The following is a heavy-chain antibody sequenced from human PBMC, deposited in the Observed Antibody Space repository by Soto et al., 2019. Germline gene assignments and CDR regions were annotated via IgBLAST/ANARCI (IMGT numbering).Heavy chain of an antibody. V-gene: IGHV3-30-3*01. CDR1: GFTFSSYA. D-gene: IGHD1-26*01. J-gene: IGHJ4*02. CDR3: ARDLRVEGAIDY. Sequence: QVQLVESGGGVVQPGRSLRLSCAASGFTFSSYAMHWVRQAPGKGLQWVAVISSDGSYDYYAESVRGRFTVSRDNSKNTLYVQMNSLRVEDTAVYYCARDLRVEGAIDYWGQGTLVTVSS. CDR2: ISSDGSYD.